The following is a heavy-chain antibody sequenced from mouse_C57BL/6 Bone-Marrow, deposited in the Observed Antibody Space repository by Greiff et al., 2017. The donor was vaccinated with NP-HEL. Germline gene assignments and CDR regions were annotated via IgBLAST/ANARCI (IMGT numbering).Heavy chain of an antibody. J-gene: IGHJ3*01. CDR1: GFTFSSYG. V-gene: IGHV5-6*01. D-gene: IGHD2-5*01. Sequence: EVQVVESGGDLVKPGGSLKLSCAASGFTFSSYGMSWVRQTPDKRLEWVATISSGGSYTYYPDSVKGRFTISRDNAKNTLYLQMSSLKSEDTAMYSCARPPYYSNYAWFAYWGQGTLVTVSA. CDR2: ISSGGSYT. CDR3: ARPPYYSNYAWFAY.